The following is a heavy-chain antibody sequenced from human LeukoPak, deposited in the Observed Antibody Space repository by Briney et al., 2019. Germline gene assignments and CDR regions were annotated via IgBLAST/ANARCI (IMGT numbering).Heavy chain of an antibody. CDR2: IGTSSSTI. D-gene: IGHD3-10*02. V-gene: IGHV3-48*01. CDR1: GFTFSSYS. CDR3: AELGITMIGGV. Sequence: GGSLRLSCAASGFTFSSYSMNWVRQAPGKGLEWVSYIGTSSSTIYYADSVKGRFTISRDTAKNSLYLQMNSLRAEDTAVYYCAELGITMIGGVWGKGTTVTISS. J-gene: IGHJ6*04.